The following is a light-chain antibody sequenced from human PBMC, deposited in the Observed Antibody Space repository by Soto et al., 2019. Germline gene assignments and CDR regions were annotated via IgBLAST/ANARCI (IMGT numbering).Light chain of an antibody. CDR1: QDIGNY. Sequence: DIQMTQSPSSLSASVGDRVTITRQASQDIGNYLTWYQQRLGKAPKLLIYDASNLETGVPSRFSGSGSGTDFTFTISRLQPEDFATYYCQQYDNLPLTFGGGTKVDIK. CDR2: DAS. CDR3: QQYDNLPLT. V-gene: IGKV1-33*01. J-gene: IGKJ4*01.